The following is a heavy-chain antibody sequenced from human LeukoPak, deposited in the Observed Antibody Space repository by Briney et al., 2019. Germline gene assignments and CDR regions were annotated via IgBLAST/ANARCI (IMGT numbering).Heavy chain of an antibody. V-gene: IGHV3-64*01. D-gene: IGHD2-21*02. CDR1: GFTFSSYA. Sequence: GGSLRLSCAASGFTFSSYAMHWVRQAPGKGLEYVSAISSNGGSTYYANSVKGRFTISRDNSKNTLYLQMGSLRAEDMAVYYCARESILAVVTAKSYYYYYMDVWGKGTTVTVSS. CDR2: ISSNGGST. CDR3: ARESILAVVTAKSYYYYYMDV. J-gene: IGHJ6*03.